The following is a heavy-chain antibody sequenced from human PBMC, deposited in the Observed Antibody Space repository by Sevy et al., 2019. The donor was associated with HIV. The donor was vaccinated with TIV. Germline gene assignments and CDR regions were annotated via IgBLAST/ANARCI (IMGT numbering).Heavy chain of an antibody. V-gene: IGHV3-21*01. Sequence: GGSLRLSCAASGFTFSSYSMNWVRQAPGKGLEWVSSISSSSSYIYYADSVKGRFTISRDNAKNSLYLQMNSLRAEDTAVYYCARVGDGSGSYYHYYYYYYYMDVWGKGTTVTVSS. CDR2: ISSSSSYI. CDR3: ARVGDGSGSYYHYYYYYYYMDV. CDR1: GFTFSSYS. J-gene: IGHJ6*03. D-gene: IGHD3-10*01.